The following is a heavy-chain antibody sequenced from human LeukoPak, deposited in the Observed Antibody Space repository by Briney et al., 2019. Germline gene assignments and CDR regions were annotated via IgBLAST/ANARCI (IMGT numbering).Heavy chain of an antibody. J-gene: IGHJ4*02. V-gene: IGHV1-46*01. D-gene: IGHD1-26*01. CDR3: ARSYSGSYYAESGVDY. CDR1: GYTFINYC. Sequence: VASVKVSCKASGYTFINYCMHWVRQAPGQGLEWMGIINPSGGSTRYAQKFQGRVTMTRDTSTSTVYMELSSLRSEDTAVYYCARSYSGSYYAESGVDYWGQGTLVTVSS. CDR2: INPSGGST.